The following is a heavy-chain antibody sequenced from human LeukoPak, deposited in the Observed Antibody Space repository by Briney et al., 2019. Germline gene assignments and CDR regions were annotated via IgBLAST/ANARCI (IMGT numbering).Heavy chain of an antibody. CDR3: ARVDGRDGYKGYYYYMDV. CDR2: IYYSGST. J-gene: IGHJ6*03. Sequence: SEILSLTCSVSGGSISSRSYSWGWIRQPPGKGLEWIGSIYYSGSTYYNPSLKSRVTISVDTSKNQFSLKLSSVTPADTAVYYCARVDGRDGYKGYYYYMDVWGKGTTVTVSS. D-gene: IGHD5-24*01. CDR1: GGSISSRSYS. V-gene: IGHV4-39*01.